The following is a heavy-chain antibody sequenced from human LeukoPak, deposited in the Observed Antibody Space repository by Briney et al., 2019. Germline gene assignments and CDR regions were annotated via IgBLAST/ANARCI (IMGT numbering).Heavy chain of an antibody. D-gene: IGHD1/OR15-1a*01. CDR3: ARQQSGAFDI. J-gene: IGHJ3*02. CDR1: GGTFSSYA. V-gene: IGHV1-69*13. CDR2: IIPIFGTA. Sequence: SVKVSCKASGGTFSSYAISWVRQAPGQGLEWMGGIIPIFGTANYAQKFRGRVTITADESTSTAYMELSSLRSEDTAVYCCARQQSGAFDIWGQGTMVTVSS.